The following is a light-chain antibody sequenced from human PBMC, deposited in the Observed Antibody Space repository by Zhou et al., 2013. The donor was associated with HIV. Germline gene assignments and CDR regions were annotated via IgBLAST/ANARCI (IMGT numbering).Light chain of an antibody. CDR2: STS. Sequence: AIRMTQSPPSFSASTGDRVTITCRASQDISTYVAWFQHQSGKAPKLLMYSTSTLQSGVPSRFSGHGSGTNFSLTINCLQSDDFATYYCQQYYTFPLTFGGEQRWRA. J-gene: IGKJ4*01. CDR1: QDISTY. V-gene: IGKV1-8*01. CDR3: QQYYTFPLT.